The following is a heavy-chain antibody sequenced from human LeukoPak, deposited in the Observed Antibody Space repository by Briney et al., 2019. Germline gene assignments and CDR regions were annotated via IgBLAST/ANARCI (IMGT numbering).Heavy chain of an antibody. CDR1: GFTFSSYW. CDR3: ARDRGYDFWSALGGFDP. D-gene: IGHD3-3*01. J-gene: IGHJ5*02. Sequence: GGSLRLSCAASGFTFSSYWMSWVRQAPGKGLEWVANIKQDGSEKYYVDSVKGRFTISRDNAKNSLYLQMNSLRDEDTAVYYCARDRGYDFWSALGGFDPWGQGTLVTVSS. CDR2: IKQDGSEK. V-gene: IGHV3-7*01.